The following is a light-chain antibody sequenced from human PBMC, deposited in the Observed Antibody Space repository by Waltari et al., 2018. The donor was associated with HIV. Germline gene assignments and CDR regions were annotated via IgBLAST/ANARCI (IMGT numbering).Light chain of an antibody. CDR3: QQSYSTLWT. CDR1: QSISTY. V-gene: IGKV1-39*01. CDR2: NGN. J-gene: IGKJ1*01. Sequence: DIQMTQSQSYLSASVVDRVTISCRASQSISTYLNWYQQKPGRAPKLLIYNGNILQGGVPSRFSGSGSGTDFTLSISSLQPEDFGTYYCQQSYSTLWTFGPGTKV.